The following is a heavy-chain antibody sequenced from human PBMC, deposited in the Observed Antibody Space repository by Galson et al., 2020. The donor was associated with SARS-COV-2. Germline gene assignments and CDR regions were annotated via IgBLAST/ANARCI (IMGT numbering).Heavy chain of an antibody. CDR1: GYTFAAYG. Sequence: ASVKVSCKASGYTFAAYGISWVRQAPGQGPEWMGISTYTGDTQYEQKFQGRVTMTTDTSTSTAYMELRSLRSDDTATYYCARESVSDRSGWRWGEYWGQGILVTVSS. CDR2: ISTYTGDT. D-gene: IGHD3-16*01. V-gene: IGHV1-18*01. J-gene: IGHJ4*02. CDR3: ARESVSDRSGWRWGEY.